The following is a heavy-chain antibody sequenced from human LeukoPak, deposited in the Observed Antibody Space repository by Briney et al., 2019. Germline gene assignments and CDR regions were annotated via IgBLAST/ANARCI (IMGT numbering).Heavy chain of an antibody. D-gene: IGHD1-26*01. CDR3: ARRRVGATYYFDY. CDR2: IYYSGST. Sequence: PSETLSLTCAVYGGSFSGYYWSWIRQPPGKGLEWIGNIYYSGSTYYNPSLKSRVTISVDTSKNQFSLKVSSVTAADTAVYYCARRRVGATYYFDYWGQGTLVTVSS. V-gene: IGHV4-34*01. CDR1: GGSFSGYY. J-gene: IGHJ4*02.